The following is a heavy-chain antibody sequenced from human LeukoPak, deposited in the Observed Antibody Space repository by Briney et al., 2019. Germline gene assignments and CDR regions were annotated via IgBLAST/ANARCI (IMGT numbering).Heavy chain of an antibody. V-gene: IGHV4-39*01. Sequence: SETLSLTCTVSGGSISSSSYYWGWIRQPPGKGLEWIGRIYYSGSTYYNPSLKSRVTISVDTSKNQFSLKLSSVTAADTAVYYCARQGLLRYFWFGMDVWGQGTTVTVSS. J-gene: IGHJ6*02. D-gene: IGHD3-9*01. CDR1: GGSISSSSYY. CDR3: ARQGLLRYFWFGMDV. CDR2: IYYSGST.